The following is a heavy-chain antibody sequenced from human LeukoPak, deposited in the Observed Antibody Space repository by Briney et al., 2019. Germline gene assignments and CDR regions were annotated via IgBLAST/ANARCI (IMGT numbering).Heavy chain of an antibody. CDR3: AKELQSKGFFDY. V-gene: IGHV3-23*01. CDR1: GFTFSSYS. J-gene: IGHJ4*02. Sequence: GGSLRLPCVASGFTFSSYSMSWVRQAPGKGLDWVSAISGSGGSTYYADSVKGRFTISRDNSKTTLYLQMNSLRAEDTAVYYCAKELQSKGFFDYWGQGTLVTVSS. CDR2: ISGSGGST. D-gene: IGHD2-21*02.